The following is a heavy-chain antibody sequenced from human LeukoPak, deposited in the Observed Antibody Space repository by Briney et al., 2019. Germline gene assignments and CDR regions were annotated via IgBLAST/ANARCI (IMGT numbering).Heavy chain of an antibody. CDR1: GGSINSHY. Sequence: SETLSLTCAVSGGSINSHYWSWIRQPPGKGLEWIGDIYYIGRNNYNPSLKSRVTISLDTSRNHLSLNLTSVLAADTAIYYCVRRDPGWNYFDYWGQGILVTVSS. D-gene: IGHD6-19*01. J-gene: IGHJ4*02. CDR3: VRRDPGWNYFDY. V-gene: IGHV4-59*08. CDR2: IYYIGRN.